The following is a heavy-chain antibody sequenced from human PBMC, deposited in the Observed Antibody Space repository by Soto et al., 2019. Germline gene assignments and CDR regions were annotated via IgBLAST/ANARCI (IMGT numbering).Heavy chain of an antibody. CDR3: ARGLAYCSSTSCGRLDY. Sequence: GGSLRLSCAASGFTFSSYGMHWVRQAPGKGLEWVAVIWYDGSNKYYADSVKGRFTISRDNSKNTLYLQMNSLRAEDTAVYYCARGLAYCSSTSCGRLDYWGQGTLVTVSS. CDR1: GFTFSSYG. V-gene: IGHV3-33*01. D-gene: IGHD2-2*01. CDR2: IWYDGSNK. J-gene: IGHJ4*02.